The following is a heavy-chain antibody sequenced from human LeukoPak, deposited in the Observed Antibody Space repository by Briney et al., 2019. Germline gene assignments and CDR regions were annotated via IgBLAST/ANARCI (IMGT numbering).Heavy chain of an antibody. Sequence: SETLSLTCAVYGGSFSGYYWSWIRQPPGKGLEWIGEINHSGSTNYNPSLKSRVTISVDTSKNQFSLKLSSVTAADTAVYYCARQKYSSRVYYFDYWGQGTLVTVSS. D-gene: IGHD6-19*01. CDR2: INHSGST. CDR3: ARQKYSSRVYYFDY. J-gene: IGHJ4*02. CDR1: GGSFSGYY. V-gene: IGHV4-34*01.